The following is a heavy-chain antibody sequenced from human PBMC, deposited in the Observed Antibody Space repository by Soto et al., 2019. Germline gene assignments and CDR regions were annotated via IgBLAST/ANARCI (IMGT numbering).Heavy chain of an antibody. V-gene: IGHV3-74*01. CDR1: GFTFSSYW. Sequence: GALRLSCATSGFTFSSYWMHWVRQAPGKGLVWVSRINSDGSSTTYADSVKGRFTISRDNAKNTLYLQMNSLRAEDTAVYYCARGSYGSGSYWNDYWGQGTLVTVSS. D-gene: IGHD3-10*01. CDR2: INSDGSST. CDR3: ARGSYGSGSYWNDY. J-gene: IGHJ4*02.